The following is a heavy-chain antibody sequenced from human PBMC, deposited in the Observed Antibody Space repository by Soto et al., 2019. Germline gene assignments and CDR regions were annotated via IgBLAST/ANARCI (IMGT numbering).Heavy chain of an antibody. V-gene: IGHV1-69*01. Sequence: QVQLVQSGAEVKKPGSSVKVSCKASGGTFSSYAISWVRQAPGQGLEWMGGIIPIFGTANYAQKFKGRVTITADESTSTAYMELSSLRSEDTAVYYCASSWAIFGVAYYYGMDVWGQGTTVTVSS. D-gene: IGHD3-3*01. CDR1: GGTFSSYA. CDR2: IIPIFGTA. CDR3: ASSWAIFGVAYYYGMDV. J-gene: IGHJ6*02.